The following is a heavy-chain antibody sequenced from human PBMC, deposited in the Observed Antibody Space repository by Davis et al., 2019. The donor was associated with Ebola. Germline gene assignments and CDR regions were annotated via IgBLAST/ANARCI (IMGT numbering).Heavy chain of an antibody. D-gene: IGHD5-18*01. Sequence: LRLSCTVSGGSISSGDYYWSWIRQPPGKGLEWIGYIYYSGSTYYNPSLKSRVTISVDTSKNQFSLKLSSVTAADTAVYYCARRMGPKYSYGYTVDYWGQGTLVTVSS. V-gene: IGHV4-30-4*01. J-gene: IGHJ4*02. CDR3: ARRMGPKYSYGYTVDY. CDR1: GGSISSGDYY. CDR2: IYYSGST.